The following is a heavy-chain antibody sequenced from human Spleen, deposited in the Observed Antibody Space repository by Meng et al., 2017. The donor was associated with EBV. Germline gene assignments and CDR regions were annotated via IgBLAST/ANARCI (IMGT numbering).Heavy chain of an antibody. J-gene: IGHJ5*02. Sequence: QVQLVQSGAEVKKPGSSVKLSCKASGGTFSNFAITWVRQAPGQGLEWMGWINTNTGDPTYAQGFKGRFVFSLDTSVSTAYLQINSLESDDTAVYYCARAYGGYSFIGNYLDTWGQGTLVTASS. CDR3: ARAYGGYSFIGNYLDT. CDR2: INTNTGDP. CDR1: GGTFSNFA. D-gene: IGHD1-7*01. V-gene: IGHV7-4-1*02.